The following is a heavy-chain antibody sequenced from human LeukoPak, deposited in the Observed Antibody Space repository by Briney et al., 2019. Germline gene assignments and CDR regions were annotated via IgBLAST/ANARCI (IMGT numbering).Heavy chain of an antibody. CDR3: ARDDSPGPGVDY. V-gene: IGHV3-30*03. CDR2: ISYDGSNQ. J-gene: IGHJ4*02. CDR1: GFSFSSYG. Sequence: GGSLRLSCAASGFSFSSYGIHWVRQAPGMGLEWVAVISYDGSNQYYADSVKGRFTISRDNSKNTLYLQMNSLRPDDTAVYYCARDDSPGPGVDYWGQGTLVTVSS. D-gene: IGHD2-15*01.